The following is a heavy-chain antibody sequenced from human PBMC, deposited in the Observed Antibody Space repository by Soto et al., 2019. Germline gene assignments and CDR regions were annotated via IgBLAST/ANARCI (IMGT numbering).Heavy chain of an antibody. Sequence: QVQLVQSGAEVKKPGASVKVSCKASGYTFTSYGISWVRQAPGQGLEWMGWISAYNGNTNYAQKLQGRVTMTTDTPTSTAYMELRSLRSDDTAVYYCARTYGSGSYYNEKPRGYGMDVWGQGTTVTVSS. CDR3: ARTYGSGSYYNEKPRGYGMDV. V-gene: IGHV1-18*01. D-gene: IGHD3-10*01. CDR2: ISAYNGNT. CDR1: GYTFTSYG. J-gene: IGHJ6*02.